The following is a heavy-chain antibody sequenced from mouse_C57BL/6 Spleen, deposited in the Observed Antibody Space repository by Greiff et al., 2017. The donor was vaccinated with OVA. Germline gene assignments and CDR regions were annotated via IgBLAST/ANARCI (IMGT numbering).Heavy chain of an antibody. J-gene: IGHJ4*01. CDR2: ISYDGSN. CDR3: AKAPYYSNAMDY. Sequence: EVKLMESGPGLVKPSQSLSLTCSVTGYSITSGYYWNWIRQFPGNKLEWMGYISYDGSNNYNPSLKNRISITRDTSKNQFFLKLNSVTTEDTATYYCAKAPYYSNAMDYWGQGTSVTVSS. D-gene: IGHD2-5*01. V-gene: IGHV3-6*01. CDR1: GYSITSGYY.